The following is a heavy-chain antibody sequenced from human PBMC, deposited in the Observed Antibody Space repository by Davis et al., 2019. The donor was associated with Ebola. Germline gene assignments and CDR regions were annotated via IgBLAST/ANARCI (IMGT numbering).Heavy chain of an antibody. CDR2: INGGGGDT. CDR1: GFSFSRTD. D-gene: IGHD1-1*01. CDR3: GGDPNWESGS. J-gene: IGHJ5*02. V-gene: IGHV3-23*01. Sequence: LSLTCAASGFSFSRTDMNWFRQAPGRGPEWVSNINGGGGDTNYADSVKGRFTISRDNSKNTLYLQMDSLRIEDTAQYYCGGDPNWESGSWGQGALVSVSS.